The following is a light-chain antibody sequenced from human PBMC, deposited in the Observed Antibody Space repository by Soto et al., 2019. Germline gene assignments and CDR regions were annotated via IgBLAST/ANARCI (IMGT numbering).Light chain of an antibody. CDR3: QQYNAYPLT. J-gene: IGKJ4*01. CDR1: ESISTW. Sequence: DTQMTQSPSTLSASVGDRVTISCRASESISTWLAWYQQKPGKAPNLLIQKASSLESGDPSRFSGSGSGTEFTLTISSLQPDDFATYYCQQYNAYPLTFGGGTKVEIK. CDR2: KAS. V-gene: IGKV1-5*03.